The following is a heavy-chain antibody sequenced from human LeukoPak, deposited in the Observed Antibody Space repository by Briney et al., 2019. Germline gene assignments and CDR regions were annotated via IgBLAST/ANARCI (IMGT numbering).Heavy chain of an antibody. J-gene: IGHJ6*03. Sequence: WASVKVSCKASGGTFSSYAISWVRQAPGQGLEWMGGIIPTFGTANYAQKFQGRVTITTDESTSTAYMELSSLRSEDTAVYYCARDGQQQIDYYMDVWGKGTTVTVSS. V-gene: IGHV1-69*05. D-gene: IGHD6-13*01. CDR1: GGTFSSYA. CDR2: IIPTFGTA. CDR3: ARDGQQQIDYYMDV.